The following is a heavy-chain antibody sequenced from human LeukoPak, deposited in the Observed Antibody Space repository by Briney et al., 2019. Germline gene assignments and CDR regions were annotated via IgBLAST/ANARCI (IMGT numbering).Heavy chain of an antibody. Sequence: PSETLSLTCAVYGGSFSGYYWSWIRQPPGEGLEWIGEINHSGSTNYNPSLKSRVTISVDTSKNQFSLKLSSVTAADTAVYYCARVGYSSSWSTPGFDYWGQGTLVTVSS. CDR1: GGSFSGYY. CDR2: INHSGST. V-gene: IGHV4-34*01. CDR3: ARVGYSSSWSTPGFDY. J-gene: IGHJ4*02. D-gene: IGHD6-13*01.